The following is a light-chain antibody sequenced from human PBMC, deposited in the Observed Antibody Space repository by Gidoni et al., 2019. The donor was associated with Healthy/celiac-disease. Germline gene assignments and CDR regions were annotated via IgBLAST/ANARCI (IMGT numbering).Light chain of an antibody. CDR1: KSISSW. CDR3: QQYNSYSCT. V-gene: IGKV1-5*03. CDR2: KAS. Sequence: DIQMTQSPSTLSASVGDRVTITCRASKSISSWLAWYQQKPGKAPKLLIYKASSLESGVPSRFSGSGSGTEFTLTISSLQPDDFSTYYCQQYNSYSCTFGQXTKLEIK. J-gene: IGKJ2*02.